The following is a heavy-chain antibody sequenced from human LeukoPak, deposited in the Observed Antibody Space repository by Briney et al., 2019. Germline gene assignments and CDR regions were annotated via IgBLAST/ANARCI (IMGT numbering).Heavy chain of an antibody. D-gene: IGHD3-3*01. Sequence: PSETLSLTCTVSGGSISSSTYYWDWIRQAPGKGLEWIGSIYYNGRTYYNPSLKSRVTISVDTSKNQFSLKLSSVTAADTAVYYCARVIGGARHLIFGQNYYMDVWGKGTTVTVSS. V-gene: IGHV4-39*07. J-gene: IGHJ6*03. CDR1: GGSISSSTYY. CDR2: IYYNGRT. CDR3: ARVIGGARHLIFGQNYYMDV.